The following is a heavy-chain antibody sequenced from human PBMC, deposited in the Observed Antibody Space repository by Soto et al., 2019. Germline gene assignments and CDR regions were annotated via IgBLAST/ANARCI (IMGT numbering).Heavy chain of an antibody. CDR2: IYTSGST. D-gene: IGHD2-15*01. CDR3: ARDHYCSGGSCYSDP. Sequence: ETLSLTCTVSGGSISSYYWSWIRQPAGKGLEWIGRIYTSGSTNYNPSLKSRVTMSVDTPKNQFSLKLSSVTAADTAVYYCARDHYCSGGSCYSDPWGQGTLVTVSS. V-gene: IGHV4-4*07. J-gene: IGHJ5*02. CDR1: GGSISSYY.